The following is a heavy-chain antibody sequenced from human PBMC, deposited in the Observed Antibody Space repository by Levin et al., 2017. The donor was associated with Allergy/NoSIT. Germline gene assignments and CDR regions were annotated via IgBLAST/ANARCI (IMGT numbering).Heavy chain of an antibody. Sequence: PGGSLRLSCAASGFTFSDYNINWIRQAPGKGLEWVSYISSSGSNTNYAYSVKGRFTISRDNAKNSLYLQMNNLRAEDTAVYYCARGALMVRGIPFDHWGQGSRVTVSS. D-gene: IGHD3-10*01. CDR1: GFTFSDYN. CDR3: ARGALMVRGIPFDH. J-gene: IGHJ4*02. CDR2: ISSSGSNT. V-gene: IGHV3-11*05.